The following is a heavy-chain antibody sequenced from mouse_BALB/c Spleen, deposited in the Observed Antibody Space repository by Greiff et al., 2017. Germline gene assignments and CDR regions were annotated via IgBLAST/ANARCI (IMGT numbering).Heavy chain of an antibody. CDR2: IRNKANGYTT. J-gene: IGHJ4*01. CDR3: ARDGTYAMDY. CDR1: GFTFTGYY. V-gene: IGHV7-3*02. Sequence: EVQLVQSGPGLVQPGGSLRLSCATSGFTFTGYYISWVRQPPGKALEWLGFIRNKANGYTTEYSASVKGRITISRDNSQSILYLQMNTLRAEDSATYYCARDGTYAMDYWGQGTSVTVSS. D-gene: IGHD2-14*01.